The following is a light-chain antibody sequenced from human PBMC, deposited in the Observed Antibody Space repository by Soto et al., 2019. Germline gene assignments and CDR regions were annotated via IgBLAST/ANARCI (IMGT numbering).Light chain of an antibody. CDR3: QQYNNWPPTRT. Sequence: EIVMTPSPATLTVSPGEGATLSCRASQSVSSNLAWYQQKPGQAPRLLIYGASTRATGIPARFSGSGSGTEFTLTISSLQSEDFAVYYCQQYNNWPPTRTFGQGTKVDIK. J-gene: IGKJ1*01. CDR2: GAS. V-gene: IGKV3-15*01. CDR1: QSVSSN.